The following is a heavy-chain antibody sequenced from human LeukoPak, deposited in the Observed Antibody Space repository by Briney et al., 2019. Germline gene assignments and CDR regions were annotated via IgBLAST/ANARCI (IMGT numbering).Heavy chain of an antibody. V-gene: IGHV3-7*03. D-gene: IGHD6-19*01. CDR2: IKQDGSEK. J-gene: IGHJ4*02. CDR3: AKAIGPRYSSGWYGFDY. Sequence: GGSLRLSCAASGFTFSSYWMSWVRQAPGEGLEWVANIKQDGSEKYYVDSVKGRFTISRDNSKNTLYLQMNSLRAEDTAVYYCAKAIGPRYSSGWYGFDYWGQGTLVTVSS. CDR1: GFTFSSYW.